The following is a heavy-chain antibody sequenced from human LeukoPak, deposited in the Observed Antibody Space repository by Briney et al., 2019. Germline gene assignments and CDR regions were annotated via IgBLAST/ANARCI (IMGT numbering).Heavy chain of an antibody. CDR2: ISSSSSYI. V-gene: IGHV3-21*01. CDR1: GFTFSSYS. D-gene: IGHD6-13*01. CDR3: ARGWAAAGTYYYYYMDV. J-gene: IGHJ6*03. Sequence: PGGSLRRSCAASGFTFSSYSRNWVRQAPGKGLEWVSSISSSSSYIYYADSVKGRFTISRDNAKNSLYLQMNSLRAEDTAVYYCARGWAAAGTYYYYYMDVWGKGTTVTVSS.